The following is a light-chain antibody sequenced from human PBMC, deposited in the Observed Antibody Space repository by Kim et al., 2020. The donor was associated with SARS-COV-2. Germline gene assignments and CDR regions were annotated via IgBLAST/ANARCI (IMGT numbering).Light chain of an antibody. J-gene: IGLJ1*01. CDR2: KRN. V-gene: IGLV1-44*01. Sequence: GQSLNISCSGSSSNIGRYTVNWYQKLPGKAPTHVMYKRNQRPSGVPDRVSGSKSGTSAALAISGLQSEDEADYYCAAWDDSLNGYVFGTGTKVTVL. CDR3: AAWDDSLNGYV. CDR1: SSNIGRYT.